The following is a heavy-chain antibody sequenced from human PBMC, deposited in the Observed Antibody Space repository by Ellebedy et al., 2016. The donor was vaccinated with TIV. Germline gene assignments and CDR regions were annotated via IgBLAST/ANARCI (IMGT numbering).Heavy chain of an antibody. Sequence: GGSLRLXXTTSGFSFGDYAMNWFRQAPGKGLEWVGFIRSKAYGGSTEHAASVRGRFSISRDDSKSIAYLQMSSLKTEDTAVYYCSRVSHYYDSSGYILDDYWGQGTLVTVSS. CDR3: SRVSHYYDSSGYILDDY. CDR1: GFSFGDYA. V-gene: IGHV3-49*03. J-gene: IGHJ4*02. CDR2: IRSKAYGGST. D-gene: IGHD3-22*01.